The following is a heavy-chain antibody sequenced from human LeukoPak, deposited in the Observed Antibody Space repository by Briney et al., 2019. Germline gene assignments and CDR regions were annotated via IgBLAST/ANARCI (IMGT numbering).Heavy chain of an antibody. CDR1: GFTFSSYA. CDR3: AKVRHSSSWYEPWFDP. D-gene: IGHD6-13*01. J-gene: IGHJ5*02. CDR2: ISYDGSNK. V-gene: IGHV3-30*04. Sequence: GGSLRLSCAASGFTFSSYAMHWVRQAPGKGLEWVAVISYDGSNKYYADSVKGRFTISRDNAKNSLYLQMNSLRAEDTALYYCAKVRHSSSWYEPWFDPWGQGTLVTVSS.